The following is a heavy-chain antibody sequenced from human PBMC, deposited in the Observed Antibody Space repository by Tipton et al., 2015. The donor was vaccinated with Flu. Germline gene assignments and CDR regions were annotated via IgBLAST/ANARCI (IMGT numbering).Heavy chain of an antibody. CDR2: SYHTGNT. V-gene: IGHV4-38-2*01. J-gene: IGHJ4*02. CDR1: GDSVGSDYY. D-gene: IGHD3-10*02. CDR3: ARHTGDSVRGVIDY. Sequence: TLSLTCSVSGDSVGSDYYWGWIRQPPGKGLEWIGNSYHTGNTYYNPTLKSRVSISVDRSKNQFSLKLISVTAADTAVYYCARHTGDSVRGVIDYWGQGTLVTVSS.